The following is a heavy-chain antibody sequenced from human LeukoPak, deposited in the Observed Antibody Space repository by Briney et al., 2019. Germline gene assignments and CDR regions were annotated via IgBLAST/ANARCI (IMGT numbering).Heavy chain of an antibody. CDR2: ISYSGST. D-gene: IGHD1-1*01. Sequence: PSETLSLTCPVPDGSNSSYYRSWLRQTPRHGLERIGYISYSGSTNFNPSLKSRVTISVDTSKNQFSLKLSSVTAADTAVYYRAREGTAGTNLNWFDPWGQGTLVTVSS. V-gene: IGHV4-59*01. CDR3: AREGTAGTNLNWFDP. J-gene: IGHJ5*02. CDR1: DGSNSSYY.